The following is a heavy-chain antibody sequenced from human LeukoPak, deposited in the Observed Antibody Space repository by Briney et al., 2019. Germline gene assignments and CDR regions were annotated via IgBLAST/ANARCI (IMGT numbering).Heavy chain of an antibody. CDR3: ARGVSGVTIFGVVRGPLDV. CDR1: GFTFSTSW. J-gene: IGHJ6*02. V-gene: IGHV3-7*01. Sequence: GGSLRVSCAASGFTFSTSWMDWVRQAPGKGLEWVANIKKDGSEKYYVDSVKGRFTISRDNSKNTLYLQMNSLRAEDTAVYYCARGVSGVTIFGVVRGPLDVWGQGTTVTVSS. CDR2: IKKDGSEK. D-gene: IGHD3-3*01.